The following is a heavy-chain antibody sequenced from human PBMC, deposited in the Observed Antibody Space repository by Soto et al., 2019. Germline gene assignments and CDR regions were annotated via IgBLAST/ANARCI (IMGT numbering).Heavy chain of an antibody. CDR2: INHRGSS. CDR1: AGSFSNYY. J-gene: IGHJ3*01. Sequence: LQQWGAGLLKPSETLSLTCGVYAGSFSNYYWTWIRQPPGKGLEWIGEINHRGSSNQNPSLESRVTISVDTSKNQFSLKLSSVTAADTALYYCARGDTVTGKNVFDFWGQGTLVTVSS. V-gene: IGHV4-34*01. D-gene: IGHD2-21*02. CDR3: ARGDTVTGKNVFDF.